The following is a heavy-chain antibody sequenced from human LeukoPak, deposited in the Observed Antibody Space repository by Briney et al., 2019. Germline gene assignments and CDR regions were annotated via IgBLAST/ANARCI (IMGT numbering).Heavy chain of an antibody. Sequence: PSETLSLTCTVSGGSISSSSYYWGWIRQPPGKGLEWIGSIYYSGSTYYNPSLKSRVTISVDTSKNQFSLKLSSVTAADTAVYYCAKIRPTNLYYYDSSGYGNFDYWGQGTLVTVSS. J-gene: IGHJ4*02. CDR2: IYYSGST. D-gene: IGHD3-22*01. CDR3: AKIRPTNLYYYDSSGYGNFDY. V-gene: IGHV4-39*01. CDR1: GGSISSSSYY.